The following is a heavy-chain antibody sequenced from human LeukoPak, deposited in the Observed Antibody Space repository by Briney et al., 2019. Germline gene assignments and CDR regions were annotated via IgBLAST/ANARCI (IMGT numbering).Heavy chain of an antibody. CDR1: GGSISSYY. V-gene: IGHV4-4*07. CDR2: IYSTGST. D-gene: IGHD3-10*01. CDR3: ARDSGERGSGSYLIAY. J-gene: IGHJ4*02. Sequence: PSETLSLTCTVSGGSISSYYWSWIRQPAGEGLEWIGHIYSTGSTNYNPSLKSRVTLSVDRSKNQFSLRLNSVTAADTAVYYCARDSGERGSGSYLIAYWGQGTLVTVSS.